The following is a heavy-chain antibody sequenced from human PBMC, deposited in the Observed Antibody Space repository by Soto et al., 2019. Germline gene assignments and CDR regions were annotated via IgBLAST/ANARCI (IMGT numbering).Heavy chain of an antibody. CDR3: VKDSGGLHA. J-gene: IGHJ5*02. CDR1: GFTPSSSD. Sequence: GGSLRLSCAASGFTPSSSDMSWVRQGPGKGLEWVSTIDGAGRITYYADSVKGRFTISRDNSKSTLFLQMESLGADDTAIYYCVKDSGGLHAWGQGALVTVSS. CDR2: IDGAGRIT. D-gene: IGHD3-10*01. V-gene: IGHV3-23*01.